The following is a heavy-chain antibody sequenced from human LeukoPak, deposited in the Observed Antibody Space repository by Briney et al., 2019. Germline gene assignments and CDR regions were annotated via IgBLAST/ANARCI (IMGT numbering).Heavy chain of an antibody. CDR2: ISGSGGST. CDR1: GFTFSSYA. CDR3: AKGPVVPDATYYFDY. V-gene: IGHV3-23*01. D-gene: IGHD2-2*01. J-gene: IGHJ4*02. Sequence: GGSLRLSCAASGFTFSSYAMTWVRPAPGKGLEWVSAISGSGGSTYYADSVKGRFTISRDNSKNMLHLQMNSLRAEDTAAYYCAKGPVVPDATYYFDYWGQGTLVTVSS.